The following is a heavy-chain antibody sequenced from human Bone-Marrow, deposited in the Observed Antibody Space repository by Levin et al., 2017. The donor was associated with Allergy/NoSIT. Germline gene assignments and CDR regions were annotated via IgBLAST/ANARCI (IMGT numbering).Heavy chain of an antibody. D-gene: IGHD6-13*01. J-gene: IGHJ5*02. CDR1: GFTFTSYG. CDR3: ARAGSSSWSTLFDP. Sequence: ASVKVSCKTSGFTFTSYGITWVRQAPGQGLEWTGWINTYNGRANYAQRFQGRVTMTTDTPTTTAYMQLRRLTSDDTATYCCARAGSSSWSTLFDPWGQGTLVIVSA. V-gene: IGHV1-18*01. CDR2: INTYNGRA.